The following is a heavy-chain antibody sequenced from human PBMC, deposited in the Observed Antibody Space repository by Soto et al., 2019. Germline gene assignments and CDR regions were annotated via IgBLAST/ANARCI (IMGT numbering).Heavy chain of an antibody. J-gene: IGHJ4*02. CDR2: INHSGST. CDR3: ARGPRRWLQMSRFMRADRAVHFDY. Sequence: SETLSLTCAVYGGSFSGYYWSWIRQPPGKGLEWIGEINHSGSTNYNPSLKSRVTISVDTSKNQFSLKLSSVTAEDTAVYYCARGPRRWLQMSRFMRADRAVHFDYWGQGTLGTSPQ. V-gene: IGHV4-34*01. D-gene: IGHD5-12*01. CDR1: GGSFSGYY.